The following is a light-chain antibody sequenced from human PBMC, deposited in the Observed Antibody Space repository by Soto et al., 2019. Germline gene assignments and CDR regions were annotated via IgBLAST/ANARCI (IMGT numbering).Light chain of an antibody. Sequence: DIQMTQSPSSLSASVGDRVTITCRSSQGISNYLAWYQQKPGKVPKLLIYAASTLQSGVPSRFSGSGSGTDFTLTISSLQPEDVATYYCPKYNSAPFTSGPGTKVDIK. CDR2: AAS. V-gene: IGKV1-27*01. CDR1: QGISNY. J-gene: IGKJ3*01. CDR3: PKYNSAPFT.